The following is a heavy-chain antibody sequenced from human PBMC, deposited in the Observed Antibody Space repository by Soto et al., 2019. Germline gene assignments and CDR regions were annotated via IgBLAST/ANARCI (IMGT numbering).Heavy chain of an antibody. CDR3: ATGLQGNWFDP. J-gene: IGHJ5*02. Sequence: GGSLRLSYATSGFTFSTYGMHCVRQAPGKGLEWVAVISYDGSNKYYADSVKGRFTISRDNSKNTLYLQMNSLRAEDTAVYYCATGLQGNWFDPWGQGTLVTVSS. CDR1: GFTFSTYG. D-gene: IGHD4-4*01. CDR2: ISYDGSNK. V-gene: IGHV3-30*03.